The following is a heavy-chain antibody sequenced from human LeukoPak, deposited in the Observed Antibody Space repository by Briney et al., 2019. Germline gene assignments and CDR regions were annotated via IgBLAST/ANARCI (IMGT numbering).Heavy chain of an antibody. CDR2: IYYSGST. V-gene: IGHV4-59*01. Sequence: SETLSLTCTVSGGSISSYYWSWIRQPPGKGLEWIGYIYYSGSTNYNPSLKSRVTISVDTSKNQFSLKLSSVTAADTAVYYCARDGGAWTSSGRFDPWGQGTLVTVSS. J-gene: IGHJ5*02. D-gene: IGHD2-2*01. CDR3: ARDGGAWTSSGRFDP. CDR1: GGSISSYY.